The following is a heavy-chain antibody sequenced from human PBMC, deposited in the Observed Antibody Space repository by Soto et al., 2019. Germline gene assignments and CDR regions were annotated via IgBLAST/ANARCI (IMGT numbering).Heavy chain of an antibody. CDR1: GFTFSSYA. CDR3: ARVYDFWSGPGDY. Sequence: PGGSLRLSCAASGFTFSSYAMHWVRQAPGKGLEWVAVISYDGSNKYYADSVKGRFTISRDNFKNTLYLQMNSLRAEDTAVYYCARVYDFWSGPGDYWGQGTLVTVSS. D-gene: IGHD3-3*01. CDR2: ISYDGSNK. V-gene: IGHV3-30-3*01. J-gene: IGHJ4*02.